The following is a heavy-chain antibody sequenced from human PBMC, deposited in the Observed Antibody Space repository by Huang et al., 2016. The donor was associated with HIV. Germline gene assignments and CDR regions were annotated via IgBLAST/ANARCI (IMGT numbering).Heavy chain of an antibody. CDR1: GYAFTSYY. J-gene: IGHJ4*02. V-gene: IGHV1-46*01. CDR2: INPSDGST. D-gene: IGHD3-22*01. Sequence: QVQLVQSGAEVKKPGASVKVSCKASGYAFTSYYMNWVRQAPGRGLEWKGIINPSDGSTSYAQKFQGRVTTTRDTSTNTVFMELSSLRSEDTAVYYCARDRDFYDSSGYWGFNYFDYWGQGTLVTVSS. CDR3: ARDRDFYDSSGYWGFNYFDY.